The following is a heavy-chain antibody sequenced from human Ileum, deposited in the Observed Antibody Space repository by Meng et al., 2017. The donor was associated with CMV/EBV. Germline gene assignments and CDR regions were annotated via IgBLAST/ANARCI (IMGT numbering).Heavy chain of an antibody. D-gene: IGHD3/OR15-3a*01. V-gene: IGHV4-34*01. Sequence: FNDYCWTLLRQPPGKGLEWIGEVDQSGSTNYNPSLKTRVNISADASKNQFSLKLSSVTAADTAVYYCARESPHFDFWTGYHTRTWFDPWGQGTLVTVSS. CDR1: FNDYC. CDR3: ARESPHFDFWTGYHTRTWFDP. CDR2: VDQSGST. J-gene: IGHJ5*02.